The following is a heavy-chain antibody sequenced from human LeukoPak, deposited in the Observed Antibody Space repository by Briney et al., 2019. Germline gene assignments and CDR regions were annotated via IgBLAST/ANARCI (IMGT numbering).Heavy chain of an antibody. Sequence: SETLSLTCSVSGGSFDSKYWRWIRQPPGKGLEWIGYIYTSGSTNFNPSLRSRVAMSINTSKNQFSLNVYSVTAADTAGYYSANYIRDVHYYMGVWGKGTTVSVS. V-gene: IGHV4-4*09. J-gene: IGHJ6*03. CDR3: ANYIRDVHYYMGV. CDR2: IYTSGST. D-gene: IGHD4-11*01. CDR1: GGSFDSKY.